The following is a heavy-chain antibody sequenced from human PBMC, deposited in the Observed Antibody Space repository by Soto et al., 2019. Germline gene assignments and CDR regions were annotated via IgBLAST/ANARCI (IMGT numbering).Heavy chain of an antibody. CDR1: GFTFSSYA. Sequence: GSLRLSCAASGFTFSSYAMSWVRQAPGKGLEWVSAISGSGGSTYYADSVKGRFTISRDNSKNTLYLQMNSLRAEDTAVYYCAKDHYGSGSYYANYFDYWGQGTLVTVSS. CDR3: AKDHYGSGSYYANYFDY. V-gene: IGHV3-23*01. J-gene: IGHJ4*02. D-gene: IGHD3-10*01. CDR2: ISGSGGST.